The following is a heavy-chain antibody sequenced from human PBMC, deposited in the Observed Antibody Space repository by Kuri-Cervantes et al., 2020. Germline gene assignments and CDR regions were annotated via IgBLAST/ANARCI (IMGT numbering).Heavy chain of an antibody. Sequence: GESLKISCAASGFTFSSYDMNWVRQAPGKGLEWVSYISSSSSTIYYADSVKGRFTISRDNAKNSLYLQMNSLRDEDTAVYYCARDPVGGVATPGNDWGQGTRVTVSS. CDR3: ARDPVGGVATPGND. V-gene: IGHV3-48*02. D-gene: IGHD5-12*01. CDR1: GFTFSSYD. CDR2: ISSSSSTI. J-gene: IGHJ4*02.